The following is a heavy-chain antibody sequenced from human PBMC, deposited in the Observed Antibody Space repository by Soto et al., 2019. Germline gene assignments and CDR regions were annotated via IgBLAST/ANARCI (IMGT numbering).Heavy chain of an antibody. D-gene: IGHD3-3*01. CDR1: GFTFSNFG. J-gene: IGHJ6*02. CDR3: ARVFERITIFGVVPKQTYHYYGMDV. CDR2: IPFDGSNQ. V-gene: IGHV3-30*03. Sequence: PGGSLILSCAASGFTFSNFGMHWVRQAPGKGLEWVAVIPFDGSNQYYADSVKGRFSISRDDSKNTLYLQMNSLRAEDTAVYYCARVFERITIFGVVPKQTYHYYGMDVWGQGTTVTVSS.